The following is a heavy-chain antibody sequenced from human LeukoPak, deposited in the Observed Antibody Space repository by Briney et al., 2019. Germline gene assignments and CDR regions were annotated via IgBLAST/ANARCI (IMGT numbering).Heavy chain of an antibody. CDR3: VRYCNGGSCYRDAFDI. D-gene: IGHD2-15*01. J-gene: IGHJ3*02. CDR2: ISSSGGST. Sequence: GGSLRLSCAASGFTFSSSAMSWVRQVPGKGLEWVSGISSSGGSTNYADSVKGRFTISRDNSKNTLYLQMNSLRAEDTAVYYCVRYCNGGSCYRDAFDIWGQGTMVTVSS. CDR1: GFTFSSSA. V-gene: IGHV3-23*01.